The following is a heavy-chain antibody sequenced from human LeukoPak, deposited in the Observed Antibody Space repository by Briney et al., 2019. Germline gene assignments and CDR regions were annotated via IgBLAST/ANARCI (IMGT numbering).Heavy chain of an antibody. V-gene: IGHV3-30*18. J-gene: IGHJ6*03. CDR3: ANEKVVPAAMHYYYYYYMDV. CDR2: ISYDGSNK. Sequence: PGGSLRLSCAACGFTFSSYGMHWVRQAPGKGLEGVAVISYDGSNKYYADSVKGRFTISRDNSKTTLYLQMNSLRAEDTAVYYCANEKVVPAAMHYYYYYYMDVWGKGTTVTVSS. D-gene: IGHD2-2*01. CDR1: GFTFSSYG.